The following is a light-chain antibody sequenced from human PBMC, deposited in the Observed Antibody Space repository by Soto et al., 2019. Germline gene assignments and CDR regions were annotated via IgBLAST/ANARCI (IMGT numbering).Light chain of an antibody. CDR3: QQGYITPYT. Sequence: DIQMTQSPSSLSVSVGDRVTITCRASQSINTFSNRYQQKPGKAPKLLIYAASSLKDGVPSRFSGSGSGTDFTLTISSLQPEDFATYYCQQGYITPYTFGQGTKLQIK. CDR1: QSINTF. CDR2: AAS. J-gene: IGKJ2*01. V-gene: IGKV1-39*01.